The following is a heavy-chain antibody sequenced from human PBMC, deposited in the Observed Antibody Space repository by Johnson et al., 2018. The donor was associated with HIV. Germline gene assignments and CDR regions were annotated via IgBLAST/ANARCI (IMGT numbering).Heavy chain of an antibody. V-gene: IGHV3-20*04. D-gene: IGHD2-21*02. CDR3: AKDRPLVVVTHDAFDI. CDR2: INWNGGRT. Sequence: VQLVESGGGVVRPGGSLRLSCAVAGFRFDDYGMSWVRQAPGKGLEWISTINWNGGRTGYVDSLKGRFTISKDNSKNTLYLQMNSLRAEDTAVYYCAKDRPLVVVTHDAFDIWGQGTMVTVSS. J-gene: IGHJ3*02. CDR1: GFRFDDYG.